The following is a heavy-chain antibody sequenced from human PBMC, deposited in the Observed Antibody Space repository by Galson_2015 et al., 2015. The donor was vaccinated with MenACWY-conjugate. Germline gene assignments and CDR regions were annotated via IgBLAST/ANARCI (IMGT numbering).Heavy chain of an antibody. V-gene: IGHV5-51*01. CDR1: GYRLTSYW. Sequence: QSGAEVTQPGESLKISCKGSGYRLTSYWIGWVRQMPGKGLEWMGIIFPGDSDTRYSPSFQGQVTISADKSISTAYLQWSSLKASDTAMYYCARRSGYSSSWFFDYWGQGTLVTVSS. D-gene: IGHD6-13*01. CDR3: ARRSGYSSSWFFDY. CDR2: IFPGDSDT. J-gene: IGHJ4*02.